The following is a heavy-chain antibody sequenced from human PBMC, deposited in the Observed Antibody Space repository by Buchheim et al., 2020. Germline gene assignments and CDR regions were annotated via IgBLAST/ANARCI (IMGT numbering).Heavy chain of an antibody. CDR2: ISSSGSTI. J-gene: IGHJ5*02. CDR1: GFTFSSYE. CDR3: APGGNYGDYANWFDP. D-gene: IGHD4-17*01. V-gene: IGHV3-48*03. Sequence: EVQLVESGGGLVQPGGSLRLSCAASGFTFSSYEMNWVRQAPGKGLEWVSYISSSGSTIYYADSVKGRSTISRDNAKNSLYLQMNSLRAEDTAVYYCAPGGNYGDYANWFDPWGQGTL.